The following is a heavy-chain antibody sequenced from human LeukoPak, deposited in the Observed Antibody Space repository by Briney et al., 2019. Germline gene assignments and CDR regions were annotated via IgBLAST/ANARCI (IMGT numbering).Heavy chain of an antibody. V-gene: IGHV3-30*04. J-gene: IGHJ4*02. CDR2: ISYDGSNK. CDR3: ARPPVYDFWSGYRF. CDR1: GFTFSSYA. D-gene: IGHD3-3*01. Sequence: GRSLRLSCAASGFTFSSYAMHWVRQAPGKGLEWVAVISYDGSNKYYADSVKGRFTISRENSKNTLYLQMNSLRAEDTAVYYCARPPVYDFWSGYRFWGQGTLVTVSS.